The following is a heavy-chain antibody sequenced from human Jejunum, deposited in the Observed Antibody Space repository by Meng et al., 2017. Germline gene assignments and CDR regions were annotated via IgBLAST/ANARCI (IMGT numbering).Heavy chain of an antibody. D-gene: IGHD6-19*01. CDR1: GFTFGDYC. CDR2: IRSKIYGEKT. V-gene: IGHV3-49*03. CDR3: SRGITGSGWWSYYFDS. Sequence: GESLKISCTASGFTFGDYCISWFRKAPGKGLEWVGFIRSKIYGEKTESAASVRGRFTMSRDDSKTIAYLQMNSLETEDTAVYYCSRGITGSGWWSYYFDSWGQGTLVTVSS. J-gene: IGHJ4*02.